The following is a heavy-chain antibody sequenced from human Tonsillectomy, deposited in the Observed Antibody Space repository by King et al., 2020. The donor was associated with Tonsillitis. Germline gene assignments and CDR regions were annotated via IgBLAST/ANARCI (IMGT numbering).Heavy chain of an antibody. D-gene: IGHD3-3*01. Sequence: VQLVESGPGLVKPSETLSLTCTVSGGSIRSYYWSWILQPPGKGLEWIGYSHYTGGTNYNPSPKRLVTISVDTSKNQFSLKLTSVTAADTAVYYCARHIGASRAFDIWGQGTMVTVSS. CDR1: GGSIRSYY. V-gene: IGHV4-59*01. CDR3: ARHIGASRAFDI. J-gene: IGHJ3*02. CDR2: SHYTGGT.